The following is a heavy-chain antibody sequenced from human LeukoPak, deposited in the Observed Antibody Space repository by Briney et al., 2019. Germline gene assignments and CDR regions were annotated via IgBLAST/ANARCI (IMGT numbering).Heavy chain of an antibody. D-gene: IGHD6-19*01. CDR3: ANMIGVAGGGDFDY. V-gene: IGHV3-30*02. Sequence: AVTLRLSCAASGFSFSDYAIYWVRQTPGNGLEWVAFIRYDRSNKYYAYSVKGRFTISRDNSKNTLYLQMNSLRAEDTAVYYCANMIGVAGGGDFDYRGQGPLVTVSS. J-gene: IGHJ4*02. CDR1: GFSFSDYA. CDR2: IRYDRSNK.